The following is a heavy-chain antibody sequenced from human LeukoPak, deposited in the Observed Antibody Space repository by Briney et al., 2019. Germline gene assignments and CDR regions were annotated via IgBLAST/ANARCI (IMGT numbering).Heavy chain of an antibody. Sequence: PGGSLRLSCAASGFTFSSYWMSWVRQAPGKGLEWVANIKQDGSEKYYVDSVKGRFTISRDNAKNSLYLQMNSLRAEDTAVYYCARVSPRASIVVVITTPSWFDPWGQGTLVTVSS. CDR1: GFTFSSYW. J-gene: IGHJ5*02. CDR3: ARVSPRASIVVVITTPSWFDP. D-gene: IGHD3-22*01. CDR2: IKQDGSEK. V-gene: IGHV3-7*01.